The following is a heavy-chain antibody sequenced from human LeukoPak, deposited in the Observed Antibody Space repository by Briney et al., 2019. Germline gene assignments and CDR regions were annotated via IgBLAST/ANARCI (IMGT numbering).Heavy chain of an antibody. Sequence: GGSLRLSCAASGFTFSSYAMHWVRQAPGKGLEWVAVISYDGSNKYYADSVKGRFTISRDNSKNTLYLQMNSLRAEDTAVYYCARASDRYYYDSSGPSLGGWGQGTLVTVSS. CDR2: ISYDGSNK. CDR3: ARASDRYYYDSSGPSLGG. CDR1: GFTFSSYA. V-gene: IGHV3-30-3*01. J-gene: IGHJ4*02. D-gene: IGHD3-22*01.